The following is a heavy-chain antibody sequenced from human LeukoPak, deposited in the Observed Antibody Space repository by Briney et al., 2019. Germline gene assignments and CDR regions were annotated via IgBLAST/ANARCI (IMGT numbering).Heavy chain of an antibody. CDR2: ISYDGSDK. J-gene: IGHJ6*03. V-gene: IGHV3-30*04. D-gene: IGHD2-2*02. CDR1: GFTFSSYT. Sequence: GGSLRLSCAASGFTFSSYTMHWVRQAPGKGLEWVAIISYDGSDKYYADSVKGRFTISRDNSKNTLYCVRDNPPDCSSTSCYKGFYYYYMDVWGKGTTVTVSS. CDR3: GFYYYYMDV.